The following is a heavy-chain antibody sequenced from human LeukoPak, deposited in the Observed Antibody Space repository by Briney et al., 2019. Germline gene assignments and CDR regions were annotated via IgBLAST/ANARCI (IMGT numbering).Heavy chain of an antibody. D-gene: IGHD4-17*01. Sequence: PSETLPLTCAVSGGSISSSNWWSWVRQPPGKGLEWIGEIYHSGSTNYNPSLKSRVTISVDKSKNQFSLKLSSVTAADTAVYYCASSWTTVTTFDYWGQGTLVTVSS. CDR2: IYHSGST. CDR3: ASSWTTVTTFDY. CDR1: GGSISSSNW. J-gene: IGHJ4*02. V-gene: IGHV4-4*02.